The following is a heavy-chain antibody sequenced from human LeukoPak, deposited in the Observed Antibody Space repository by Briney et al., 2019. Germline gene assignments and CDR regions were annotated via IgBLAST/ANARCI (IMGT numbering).Heavy chain of an antibody. V-gene: IGHV4-39*01. Sequence: SETLSLTCTVSGDITHYWGWVCQPPGKGLEYIGSIYYSGSVYYNPSLRSRVTISLDTATKQLSLKLTSVTAADTAVYYCAKHNGGGIVSYVAPGPPDYFDHWGQGALVTVSS. CDR1: GDITHY. J-gene: IGHJ4*02. D-gene: IGHD1-26*01. CDR3: AKHNGGGIVSYVAPGPPDYFDH. CDR2: IYYSGSV.